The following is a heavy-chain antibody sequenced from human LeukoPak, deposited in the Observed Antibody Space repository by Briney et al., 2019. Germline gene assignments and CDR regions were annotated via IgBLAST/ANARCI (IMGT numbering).Heavy chain of an antibody. J-gene: IGHJ4*02. D-gene: IGHD3-22*01. CDR2: IYYSGST. V-gene: IGHV4-59*01. CDR3: ARVDNYDSSGYSFDY. CDR1: GGSISSYY. Sequence: SETLSLTRTVSGGSISSYYWSWIRQPPGKGLEWIGYIYYSGSTNYNPSLKSRVTISVDTSKNQFSLKLSSVTAADTAVYYCARVDNYDSSGYSFDYWGQGTLVTVSS.